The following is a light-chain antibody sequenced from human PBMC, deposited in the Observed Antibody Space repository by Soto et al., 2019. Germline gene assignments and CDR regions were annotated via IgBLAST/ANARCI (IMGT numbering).Light chain of an antibody. CDR3: SSYTGSSTNCV. V-gene: IGLV2-14*01. CDR2: GAT. Sequence: QSVLTQPASVSGSPGQSITISCTGTSSDVGDYNYVSWYQQHPGKAPKLMIYGATNRPSGVSNRFSGSKSGNTASLTISGLQAEDEADYYCSSYTGSSTNCVFATGTKVTVL. J-gene: IGLJ1*01. CDR1: SSDVGDYNY.